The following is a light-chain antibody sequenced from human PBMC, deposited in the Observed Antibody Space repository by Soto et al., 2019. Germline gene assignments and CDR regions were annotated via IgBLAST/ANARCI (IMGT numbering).Light chain of an antibody. J-gene: IGKJ2*01. Sequence: ERVMTQSPPTLSVSPGERASLSCRASQSISVDLAWYQQRPGQAPRLLIFGASTRATGIPARFSGSGSGTEFTLTINNLQSEDFAVYYCQQYNIWPPYTYGQGTKVDIK. CDR3: QQYNIWPPYT. CDR1: QSISVD. CDR2: GAS. V-gene: IGKV3-15*01.